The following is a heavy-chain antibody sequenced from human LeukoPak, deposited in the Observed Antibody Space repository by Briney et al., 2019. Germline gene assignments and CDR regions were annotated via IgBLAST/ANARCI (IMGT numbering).Heavy chain of an antibody. D-gene: IGHD2-2*01. CDR1: GYTFTSYG. V-gene: IGHV1-18*01. CDR3: ARAPRYCSSTSCYGWFDP. J-gene: IGHJ5*02. CDR2: ISAYNGNT. Sequence: ASVKVSCKASGYTFTSYGISWVRQAPGQGLEWMGWISAYNGNTNYAQKLQGRVTMTTDTSTSTAYMELRSLRSDDTAAYYCARAPRYCSSTSCYGWFDPRGQGTLVTVSS.